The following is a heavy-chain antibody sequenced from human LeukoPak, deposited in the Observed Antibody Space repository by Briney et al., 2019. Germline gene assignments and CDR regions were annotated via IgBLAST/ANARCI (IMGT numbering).Heavy chain of an antibody. CDR3: VKDLRLDLHLDTFHI. J-gene: IGHJ3*02. Sequence: GRSLRLSCAASGFNLDDYAMHWVRQAPGKGLEWVLSISWDSGNSVYVDSVKGRFTISRDNAKNSLYLQMDSLTPEDSALYYCVKDLRLDLHLDTFHIWGRGTRVTVSS. CDR1: GFNLDDYA. D-gene: IGHD1-1*01. CDR2: ISWDSGNS. V-gene: IGHV3-9*01.